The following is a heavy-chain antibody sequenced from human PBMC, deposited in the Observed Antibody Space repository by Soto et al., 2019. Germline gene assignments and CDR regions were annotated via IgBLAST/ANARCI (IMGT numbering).Heavy chain of an antibody. D-gene: IGHD2-21*01. Sequence: APVKVSCKASGGTFSSYAISWVRQAPGQGLEWMGGIIPIFGTANYAQKFQGRVTITADESTSTAYMELSSLRSEDTAVYYCARDTGNVVVESLGYYYYGMDVWGQGTTVTVSS. CDR2: IIPIFGTA. J-gene: IGHJ6*02. CDR3: ARDTGNVVVESLGYYYYGMDV. CDR1: GGTFSSYA. V-gene: IGHV1-69*13.